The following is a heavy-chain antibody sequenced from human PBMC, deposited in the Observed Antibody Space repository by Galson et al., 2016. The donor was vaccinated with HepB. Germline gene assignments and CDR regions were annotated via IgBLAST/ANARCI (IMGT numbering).Heavy chain of an antibody. Sequence: SETLSLTCTVSSFSIRNGHYWGWMRQTPGKGLEWIGSVYRSGSSYYNPSLRSRLTISVDTAKNHFSLSLTSVTAADSAVYYCARHVLPASIGGPFDFWGPGTLITVSS. CDR3: ARHVLPASIGGPFDF. J-gene: IGHJ3*01. D-gene: IGHD2-15*01. CDR2: VYRSGSS. CDR1: SFSIRNGHY. V-gene: IGHV4-38-2*02.